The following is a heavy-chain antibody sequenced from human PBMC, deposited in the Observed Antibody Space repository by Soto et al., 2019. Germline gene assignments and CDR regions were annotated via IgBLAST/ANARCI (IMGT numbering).Heavy chain of an antibody. Sequence: ASVKVSCKASGYTFTSYAMHWVRQAPGQRLEWMGWIDTDNGNTKYSQKFQGRVTITRDTSATTVYMELNSLRSEDTDVYKCAREFWGLRSYYSPSDSCGQPTLVPVSA. J-gene: IGHJ4*02. CDR1: GYTFTSYA. D-gene: IGHD1-26*01. CDR2: IDTDNGNT. CDR3: AREFWGLRSYYSPSDS. V-gene: IGHV1-3*04.